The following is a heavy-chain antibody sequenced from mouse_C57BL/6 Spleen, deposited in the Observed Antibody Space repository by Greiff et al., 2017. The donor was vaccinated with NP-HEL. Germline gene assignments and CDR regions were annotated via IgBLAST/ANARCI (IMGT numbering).Heavy chain of an antibody. CDR3: ARSGYDGYYEWYFDV. CDR1: GYTFTSYD. D-gene: IGHD2-3*01. CDR2: IYPRDGST. J-gene: IGHJ1*03. Sequence: VQLQESGPELVKPGASVKLSCKASGYTFTSYDINWVKQRPGQGLEWIGWIYPRDGSTKYNEKFKGKATLTVDTSSSTAYMELHSLTSEDSAVYFCARSGYDGYYEWYFDVWGTGTTVTVSS. V-gene: IGHV1-85*01.